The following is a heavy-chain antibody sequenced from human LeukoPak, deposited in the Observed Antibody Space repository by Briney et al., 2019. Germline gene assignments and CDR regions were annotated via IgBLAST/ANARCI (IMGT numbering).Heavy chain of an antibody. J-gene: IGHJ4*02. CDR1: GGSINNYY. Sequence: SETLSLTCTVSGGSINNYYWGWFRQPPGKGLEWIGYIYYSGSTYYNSSLKNRITISVDTSKNQFSLKLSSVTAADTAVYYCARESRIAVAGGYYFDYWGQGTLVTVSS. CDR2: IYYSGST. CDR3: ARESRIAVAGGYYFDY. D-gene: IGHD6-19*01. V-gene: IGHV4-59*12.